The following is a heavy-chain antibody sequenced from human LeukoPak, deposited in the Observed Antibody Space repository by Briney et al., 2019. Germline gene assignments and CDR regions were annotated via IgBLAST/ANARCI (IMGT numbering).Heavy chain of an antibody. V-gene: IGHV1-2*02. CDR2: VNPNRGGT. D-gene: IGHD3-9*01. Sequence: ASVKVSCTASGYTFNGYYIHGVRQAPGQGPEWMGWVNPNRGGTHYAQKPQGRGNINREHANGTAHMEHERCRSYDHAGEYCAGTLDLLPGIDYWREGPLLTVS. CDR3: AGTLDLLPGIDY. J-gene: IGHJ4*02. CDR1: GYTFNGYY.